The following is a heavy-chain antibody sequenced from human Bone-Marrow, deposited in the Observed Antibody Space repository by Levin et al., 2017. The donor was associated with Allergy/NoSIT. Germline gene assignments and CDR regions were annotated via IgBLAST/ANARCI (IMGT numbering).Heavy chain of an antibody. CDR2: IYYSGST. CDR1: GGSISSYY. J-gene: IGHJ3*02. CDR3: ARSTNYDFWSGYYGDAFDI. D-gene: IGHD3-3*01. Sequence: SQTLSLTCTVSGGSISSYYWSWIRQPPGKGLEWIGYIYYSGSTNYNPSLKSRVTISVDTSKNQFSLKLSSVTAADTAVYYCARSTNYDFWSGYYGDAFDIWGQGTMVTVSS. V-gene: IGHV4-59*01.